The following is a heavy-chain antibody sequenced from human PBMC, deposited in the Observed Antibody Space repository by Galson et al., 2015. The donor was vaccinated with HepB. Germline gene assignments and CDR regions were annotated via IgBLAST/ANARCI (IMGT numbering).Heavy chain of an antibody. V-gene: IGHV1-69*13. CDR1: GGTFSSYA. Sequence: SVKVSCKASGGTFSSYAISWVRQAPGQGLEWMGGITPIFGTANYAQKFQGRVTITADESTSTAYMELSSLRSEDTAVYYCAREGVVVVPAAVPCGMDVWGQGTTVTVSS. J-gene: IGHJ6*02. D-gene: IGHD2-2*01. CDR3: AREGVVVVPAAVPCGMDV. CDR2: ITPIFGTA.